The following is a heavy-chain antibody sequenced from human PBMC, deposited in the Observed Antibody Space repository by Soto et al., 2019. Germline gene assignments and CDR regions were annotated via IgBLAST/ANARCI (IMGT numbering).Heavy chain of an antibody. V-gene: IGHV5-10-1*01. CDR1: GYRFTIYW. Sequence: GESLKISCKGSGYRFTIYWISCVRQMPGKGLEWMGRIDPSDSYTNYSPSFQGHVTISADKSISTAYLQWSSLKASDTAMYYCARLGIAAAGNPGPWGQGNLVTVSS. CDR3: ARLGIAAAGNPGP. D-gene: IGHD6-13*01. CDR2: IDPSDSYT. J-gene: IGHJ5*02.